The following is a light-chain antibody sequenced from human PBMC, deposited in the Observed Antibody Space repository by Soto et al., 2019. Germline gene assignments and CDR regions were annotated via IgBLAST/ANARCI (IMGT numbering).Light chain of an antibody. CDR3: QQYYSTPT. Sequence: DIVMTQSPDSLAVSLGERATINCTSSQSVLYSSNNKNYLAWYQQKPGQPPKLLIYWASTRESGVPDRFSGSGSGTDFTLTISSLQAEDVAVYYCQQYYSTPTCGQGTKVEIK. CDR2: WAS. V-gene: IGKV4-1*01. CDR1: QSVLYSSNNKNY. J-gene: IGKJ1*01.